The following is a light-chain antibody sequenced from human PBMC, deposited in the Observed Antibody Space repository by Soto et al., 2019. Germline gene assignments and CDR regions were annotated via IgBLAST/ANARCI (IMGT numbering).Light chain of an antibody. Sequence: QSVLTQPRSVSGSPGQSVTISCTGSSSDVGAYNYVSWYQHNTGKAPKLLIYDVNKRPSGVPDRFSGSKFGNTASLTISGLQAEDEADYYCQSYESTLSGPLYVFGTGTKVTVL. CDR2: DVN. CDR1: SSDVGAYNY. J-gene: IGLJ1*01. CDR3: QSYESTLSGPLYV. V-gene: IGLV2-11*01.